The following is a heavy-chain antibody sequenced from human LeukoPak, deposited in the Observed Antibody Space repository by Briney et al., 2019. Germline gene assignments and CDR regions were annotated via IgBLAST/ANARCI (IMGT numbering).Heavy chain of an antibody. V-gene: IGHV1-2*02. J-gene: IGHJ4*02. Sequence: ASVKVSCKASGYIFTGYYIHWVRQAPGQGLEWMGWINPNSGGTNYAQKFQGRVTLTRDTSISTAYMELSSLRSDDTAVYYCARVRYRLAETYIDYWGQGTLVTVSS. CDR1: GYIFTGYY. CDR2: INPNSGGT. D-gene: IGHD3-16*01. CDR3: ARVRYRLAETYIDY.